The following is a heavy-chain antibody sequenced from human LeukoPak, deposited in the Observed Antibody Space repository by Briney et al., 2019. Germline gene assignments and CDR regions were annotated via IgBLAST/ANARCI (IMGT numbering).Heavy chain of an antibody. D-gene: IGHD5-18*01. CDR2: IYYSGST. CDR3: ARLLLRETNTAETSGDDY. CDR1: GGSISSSSYY. J-gene: IGHJ4*02. Sequence: PSETLSLTCTVSGGSISSSSYYWGWIRQPPGKGLEWIGSIYYSGSTYYNPSLKSRVTISVDTSKNQFSLKLSSVTAADTAVYYCARLLLRETNTAETSGDDYWGQGTLVTVSS. V-gene: IGHV4-39*01.